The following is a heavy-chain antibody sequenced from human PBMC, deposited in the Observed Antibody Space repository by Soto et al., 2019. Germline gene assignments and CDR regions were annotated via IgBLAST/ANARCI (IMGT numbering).Heavy chain of an antibody. J-gene: IGHJ6*02. CDR3: ARDHIRARILTKSVYYYGMDV. CDR1: GYTFTSYG. D-gene: IGHD3-9*01. V-gene: IGHV1-18*01. CDR2: ISAYNGNT. Sequence: GASVKVSCKASGYTFTSYGISWVRQAPGQGLEWMGWISAYNGNTNYAQKLQGRVTMTTDTSTSTAYMELRSLRSDDTAVYYCARDHIRARILTKSVYYYGMDVWGQGTTVTVSS.